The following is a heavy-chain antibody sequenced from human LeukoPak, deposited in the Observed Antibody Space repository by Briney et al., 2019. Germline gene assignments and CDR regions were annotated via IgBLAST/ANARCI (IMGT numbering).Heavy chain of an antibody. CDR1: GYTFTSYY. J-gene: IGHJ5*02. V-gene: IGHV1-46*01. D-gene: IGHD2-21*01. CDR2: INPSGGST. CDR3: AYSGAANWFDP. Sequence: ASVKVSGKASGYTFTSYYMHWVRQAPGQGLEWMGIINPSGGSTSYAQKFQGRVTMTRDTSTSTVYMELSSLRSEDTAVYYCAYSGAANWFDPWGQGTLVTVSS.